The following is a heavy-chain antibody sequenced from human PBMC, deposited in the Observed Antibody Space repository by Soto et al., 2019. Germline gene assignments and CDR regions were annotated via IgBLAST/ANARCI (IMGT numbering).Heavy chain of an antibody. J-gene: IGHJ4*02. Sequence: QMQLVQSGPEVKKPGTSVKVSCKASTFTFTSSAVQWVRQARGQRLEWIGWIVVGSGNTKYAQNFQERVTITRDRLLGIDYSELCSLRSEVMAVYYCASYREVATSGLDSWGQGTLLPVSS. CDR1: TFTFTSSA. CDR3: ASYREVATSGLDS. D-gene: IGHD2-15*01. CDR2: IVVGSGNT. V-gene: IGHV1-58*01.